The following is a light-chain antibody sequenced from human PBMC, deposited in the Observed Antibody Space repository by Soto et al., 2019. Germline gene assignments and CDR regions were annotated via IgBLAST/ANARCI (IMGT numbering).Light chain of an antibody. CDR2: KAS. CDR1: QTISSW. V-gene: IGKV1-5*03. CDR3: QQYSRYPWT. J-gene: IGKJ1*01. Sequence: DIQMTQSPFTLSASVGDRVTISCRAGQTISSWLAWYQHKPGKAPKLLIYKASTLQTGVPSRFSGSGSGTEFTLTISSLQPDDFATYFCQQYSRYPWTLGQGTKVEIK.